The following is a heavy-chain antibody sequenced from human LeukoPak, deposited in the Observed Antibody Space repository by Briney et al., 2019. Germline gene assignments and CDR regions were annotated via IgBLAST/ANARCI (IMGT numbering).Heavy chain of an antibody. CDR2: ISSSGSII. CDR3: TRDRYYYDSSGHPYYFDY. Sequence: GGSLRFSCAASGFTFTSYEMNWVRQAPGKGLEWVSYISSSGSIIYYADSMKGRFTISRDNAKNSLYLQMNSLRAEDTAVYYCTRDRYYYDSSGHPYYFDYWGQGALVTVSS. CDR1: GFTFTSYE. V-gene: IGHV3-48*03. D-gene: IGHD3-22*01. J-gene: IGHJ4*02.